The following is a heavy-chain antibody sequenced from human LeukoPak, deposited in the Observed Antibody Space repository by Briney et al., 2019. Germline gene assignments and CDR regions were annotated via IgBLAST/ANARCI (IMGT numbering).Heavy chain of an antibody. V-gene: IGHV3-33*01. J-gene: IGHJ6*02. CDR2: IWYDGSNK. CDR1: GFTFSSYG. CDR3: ARVGGDYGDYWGHYYYGMDV. D-gene: IGHD4-17*01. Sequence: GGSLRLSCAASGFTFSSYGMHWVRQAPGKGLEWVAVIWYDGSNKYYADSVKGRFTISRDNSKNTLYLQMNSLRAEDTAVYYCARVGGDYGDYWGHYYYGMDVWGQGTTVTVSS.